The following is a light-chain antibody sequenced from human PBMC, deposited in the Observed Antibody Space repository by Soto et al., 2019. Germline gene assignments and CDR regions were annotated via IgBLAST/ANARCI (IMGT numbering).Light chain of an antibody. V-gene: IGLV1-44*01. CDR3: AAWDDSLNGVV. CDR2: SNN. CDR1: NSNIGSNT. Sequence: QSVLTQPPSASGTPGQRVTISCSGSNSNIGSNTVNWYQQLPGTAPKLLIYSNNQRPSGVPDRFSGSKSGTSSSLAISGLKSEDEADYYCAAWDDSLNGVVFGGGTKLTVL. J-gene: IGLJ2*01.